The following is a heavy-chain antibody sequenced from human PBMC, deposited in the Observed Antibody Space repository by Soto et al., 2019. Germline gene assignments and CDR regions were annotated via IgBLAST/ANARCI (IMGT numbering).Heavy chain of an antibody. CDR2: ISASTPNT. D-gene: IGHD1-1*01. CDR1: GFTFKNFP. Sequence: VPLLESGGGLVQPGGSLRLSCVGSGFTFKNFPMNWVRQAPGKGLDWVATISASTPNTYYADSVKGRFTISRDNSKNTVYLQMSGLRAEDTAVYYCARDWNFDLWGQGTLVT. CDR3: ARDWNFDL. V-gene: IGHV3-23*01. J-gene: IGHJ4*02.